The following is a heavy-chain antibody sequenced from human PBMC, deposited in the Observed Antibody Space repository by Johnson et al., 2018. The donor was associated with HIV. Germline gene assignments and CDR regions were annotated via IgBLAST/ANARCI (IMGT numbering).Heavy chain of an antibody. CDR1: GFTFSSYG. Sequence: QVQLVESGGGLIQPGGSLRLSCAASGFTFSSYGMHWVRQAPGKGLEWVAVISYDGSNKYYADSVKGRFTISRDNSKNTRYLQMNSLRAEDTAVYYCANSYSSSSGNNDYAFDIWGQGTMVTVSS. CDR2: ISYDGSNK. J-gene: IGHJ3*02. D-gene: IGHD6-6*01. CDR3: ANSYSSSSGNNDYAFDI. V-gene: IGHV3-30*18.